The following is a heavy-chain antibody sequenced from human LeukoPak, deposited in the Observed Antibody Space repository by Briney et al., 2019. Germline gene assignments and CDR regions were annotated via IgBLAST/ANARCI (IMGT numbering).Heavy chain of an antibody. J-gene: IGHJ4*02. Sequence: SETLSLTCTVSGVSISSSNSYWGWIRQPPGKGLEWIGSIYYSGNTYYNASLKSQVSISIDTSKNQFSLRLTSVTAADTAVYYCARAMRSSWINFDYWGQGTLVTVSS. CDR1: GVSISSSNSY. CDR3: ARAMRSSWINFDY. V-gene: IGHV4-39*01. CDR2: IYYSGNT. D-gene: IGHD6-13*01.